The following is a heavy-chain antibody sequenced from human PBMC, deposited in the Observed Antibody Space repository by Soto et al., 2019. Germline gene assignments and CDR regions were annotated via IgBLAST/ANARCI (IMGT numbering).Heavy chain of an antibody. CDR1: GGSFSGYY. CDR3: ARRGGKLRYFDWLLLGWFDP. V-gene: IGHV4-34*01. Sequence: SETLPLTCAVYGGSFSGYYWSWIRQPPGKGLEWIGEINHSGSTNYNPSLKSRVTISVDTSKNQFSLKLSSVTAADTAVYYCARRGGKLRYFDWLLLGWFDPWGQGTLVTVS. D-gene: IGHD3-9*01. CDR2: INHSGST. J-gene: IGHJ5*02.